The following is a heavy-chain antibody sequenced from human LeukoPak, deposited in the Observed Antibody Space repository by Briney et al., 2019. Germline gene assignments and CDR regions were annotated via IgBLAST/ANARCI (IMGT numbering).Heavy chain of an antibody. V-gene: IGHV3-53*01. J-gene: IGHJ3*02. Sequence: GGSLRLSCAASGFTVSTTYMSWVRRAPGKGLDWVSVIYSGGSTYYADSVRGRFTISRDNSKNTLYLQMNSLRAEDTAVYYCARDIGQGGAFDIWGQGTMVTVSS. CDR1: GFTVSTTY. CDR3: ARDIGQGGAFDI. D-gene: IGHD2-15*01. CDR2: IYSGGST.